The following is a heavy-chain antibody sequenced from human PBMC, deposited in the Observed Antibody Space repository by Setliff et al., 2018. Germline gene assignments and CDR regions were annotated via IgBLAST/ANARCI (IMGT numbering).Heavy chain of an antibody. CDR1: GGSISSYY. CDR3: AREQWLDPPGYYYMDV. V-gene: IGHV4-4*07. J-gene: IGHJ6*03. Sequence: NLSETLSLTCTVFGGSISSYYWSWIRQPAGKGLEWIGHIYIGGSANYNPSLKSRVTMSIDTSKNQFSLKLNSVTAADMAVYYCAREQWLDPPGYYYMDVWAKGTTVTVSS. CDR2: IYIGGSA. D-gene: IGHD6-19*01.